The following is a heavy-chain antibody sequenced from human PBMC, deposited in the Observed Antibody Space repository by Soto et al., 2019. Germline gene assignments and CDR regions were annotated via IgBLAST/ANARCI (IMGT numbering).Heavy chain of an antibody. CDR3: ASATVERTGTVYYYYGMDV. V-gene: IGHV4-39*01. CDR1: GGSISSSNYY. D-gene: IGHD1-7*01. J-gene: IGHJ6*02. CDR2: IYYSGST. Sequence: SETLSLTCTVSGGSISSSNYYWGWIRQPPGKGLEWIGSIYYSGSTYYNPSLKSRVTISVDTSKNQFSLKLSSVTAADTAVYYCASATVERTGTVYYYYGMDVGGQGTTVT.